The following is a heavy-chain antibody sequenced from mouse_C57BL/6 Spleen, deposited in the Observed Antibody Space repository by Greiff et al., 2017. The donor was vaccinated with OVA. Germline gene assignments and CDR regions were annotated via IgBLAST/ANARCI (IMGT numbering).Heavy chain of an antibody. V-gene: IGHV5-6*01. J-gene: IGHJ2*01. CDR1: GFTFSSYG. D-gene: IGHD2-5*01. Sequence: EVKLVESGGDLVKPGGSLKLSCAASGFTFSSYGMSWVRQTPDKRLEWVATISSGGSYTYYPDSVKGRFTISRDNAKNNLYLQMSSLKAEDTAMYYCARHYSNYFDYWGQGTTLTVSS. CDR3: ARHYSNYFDY. CDR2: ISSGGSYT.